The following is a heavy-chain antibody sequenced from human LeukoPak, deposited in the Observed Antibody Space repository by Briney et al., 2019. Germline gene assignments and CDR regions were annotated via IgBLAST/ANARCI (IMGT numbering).Heavy chain of an antibody. CDR3: ARDPYTSSSWYRGRANNWFDP. V-gene: IGHV7-4-1*02. CDR1: GYTFTTYP. D-gene: IGHD6-13*01. J-gene: IGHJ5*02. Sequence: GPVKVSCKASGYTFTTYPMNWVRQAPGQGLEWMGWINTNTGNPTYAQGFTGRFVFSLDTSVSTAYLQISSLKADDTAVYYCARDPYTSSSWYRGRANNWFDPWGQGTLVTVSS. CDR2: INTNTGNP.